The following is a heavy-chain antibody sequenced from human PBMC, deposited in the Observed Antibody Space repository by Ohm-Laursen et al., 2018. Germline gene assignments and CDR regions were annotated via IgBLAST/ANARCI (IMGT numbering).Heavy chain of an antibody. CDR1: GFTFSSYE. CDR2: ISSSGSII. CDR3: ARVDSSVGGYYYYGMDV. V-gene: IGHV3-48*03. Sequence: SLRLSCAASGFTFSSYEMNWVRRAPGKGLEWVSYISSSGSIIYYADSVKGRFTISRDNALNSLYLQMNSLRADDTAVYYCARVDSSVGGYYYYGMDVWGQGTTVTVSS. D-gene: IGHD3-22*01. J-gene: IGHJ6*02.